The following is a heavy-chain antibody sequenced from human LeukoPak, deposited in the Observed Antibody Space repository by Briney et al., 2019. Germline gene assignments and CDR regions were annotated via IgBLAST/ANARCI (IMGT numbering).Heavy chain of an antibody. Sequence: SVKVSCKASGGTFSSYAISWVRQAPGQGLEWMGGIIPILGIANYAQKFQGRVTITADKSTSTAYMELSSLRSEDTAVYYCASGRIAVAGTVWFDPWGQGTLVTVSS. V-gene: IGHV1-69*10. CDR3: ASGRIAVAGTVWFDP. D-gene: IGHD6-19*01. CDR1: GGTFSSYA. J-gene: IGHJ5*02. CDR2: IIPILGIA.